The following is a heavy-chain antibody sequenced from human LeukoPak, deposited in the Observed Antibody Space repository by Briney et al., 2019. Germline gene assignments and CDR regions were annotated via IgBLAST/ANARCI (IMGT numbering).Heavy chain of an antibody. Sequence: ASVKVSCKASGYTFTGYYMHWVRQAPGQGLEWMGWINPNSGGTNYAQKFQGRVTMTRDTSISTAYMELSRLRSDDTAIYYCARAPLYHYDSSGYLFDYWGQGTLVTVSS. J-gene: IGHJ4*02. D-gene: IGHD3-22*01. CDR1: GYTFTGYY. CDR2: INPNSGGT. CDR3: ARAPLYHYDSSGYLFDY. V-gene: IGHV1-2*02.